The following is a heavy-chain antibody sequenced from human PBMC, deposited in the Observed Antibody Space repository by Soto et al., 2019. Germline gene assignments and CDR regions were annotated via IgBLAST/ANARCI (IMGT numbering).Heavy chain of an antibody. CDR3: ARHRRPSPGSGSSRVNCFDY. Sequence: SENRSHTCNVSDDSISSTTYYWSWIRQPPGKGPEWIGSICYSGSTYYNPSLRSRVTISVDTSKNHFSLKLTSVTAADTAVYYCARHRRPSPGSGSSRVNCFDYWGQGTQVT. CDR1: DDSISSTTYY. J-gene: IGHJ4*02. V-gene: IGHV4-39*01. CDR2: ICYSGST. D-gene: IGHD3-10*01.